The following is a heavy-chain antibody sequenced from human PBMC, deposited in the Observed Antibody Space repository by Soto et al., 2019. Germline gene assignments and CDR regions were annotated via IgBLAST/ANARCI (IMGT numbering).Heavy chain of an antibody. CDR1: GGSISSSSYY. Sequence: SETLSLTCTVSGGSISSSSYYWGWIRQPPGKGLEWIGTIYYSGSTYYNPPLKSRVTISVDTSQNQFSLKLSSVTAADTAVYHCARLGGIRYIYGSLDYSGQGTLATVSS. D-gene: IGHD5-18*01. CDR3: ARLGGIRYIYGSLDY. J-gene: IGHJ4*02. CDR2: IYYSGST. V-gene: IGHV4-39*01.